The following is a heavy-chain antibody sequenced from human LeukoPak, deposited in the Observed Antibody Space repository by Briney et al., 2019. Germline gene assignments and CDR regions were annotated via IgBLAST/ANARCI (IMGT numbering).Heavy chain of an antibody. D-gene: IGHD6-13*01. J-gene: IGHJ4*02. CDR3: ARGVGYSSSIDY. CDR1: VYTFTGYY. Sequence: ASVKVSCKASVYTFTGYYMHWVRQAPGQGLEWMGWINPNSGGTNYAQKFQGRVTMTRDTSISTAYMELSRLRSDDTAVYYCARGVGYSSSIDYWGQGTLVTVSS. V-gene: IGHV1-2*02. CDR2: INPNSGGT.